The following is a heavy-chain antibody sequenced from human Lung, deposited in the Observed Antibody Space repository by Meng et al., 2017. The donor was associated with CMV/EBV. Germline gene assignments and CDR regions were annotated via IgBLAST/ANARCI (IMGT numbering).Heavy chain of an antibody. J-gene: IGHJ3*02. V-gene: IGHV3-20*04. CDR2: INWNGGST. D-gene: IGHD3-3*01. CDR3: ARIYDFWSGSKGSAFDI. CDR1: GFTFDDYG. Sequence: GGSXRLSCAASGFTFDDYGMSWVRQAPGKGLEWVSGINWNGGSTGYADSVKGRSTISRDNAKNSLYLQMNSLRAEDTALYYCARIYDFWSGSKGSAFDIWXQGTXVTVSS.